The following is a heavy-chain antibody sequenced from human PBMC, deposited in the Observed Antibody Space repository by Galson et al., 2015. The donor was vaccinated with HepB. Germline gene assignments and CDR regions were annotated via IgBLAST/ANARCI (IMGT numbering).Heavy chain of an antibody. J-gene: IGHJ4*02. CDR1: GFTFSSYA. CDR3: ARSHRPRITMVRGVIIDY. Sequence: SLRLSCAASGFTFSSYAMSWVRQAPGKGLEWVSAISGSGGSTYYADSVKGRFTISRDNSKNTLYLQMNSLRAEDTAVYYCARSHRPRITMVRGVIIDYWGQVTLVSVAS. V-gene: IGHV3-23*01. CDR2: ISGSGGST. D-gene: IGHD3-10*01.